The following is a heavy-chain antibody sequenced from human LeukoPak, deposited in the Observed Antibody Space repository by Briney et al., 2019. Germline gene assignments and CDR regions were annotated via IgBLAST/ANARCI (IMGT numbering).Heavy chain of an antibody. CDR1: GFAFSTYT. CDR3: ARDRYGAAAGTGFDY. D-gene: IGHD6-13*01. CDR2: ISSSGYI. V-gene: IGHV3-21*01. Sequence: PGGSLRLSCAASGFAFSTYTINWVRQAPGKGLEWVSSISSSGYIYYADSVKGRFTISRDSAKNSLYLQMNSLRAEDTAVYYCARDRYGAAAGTGFDYWGQGTLVTVSS. J-gene: IGHJ4*02.